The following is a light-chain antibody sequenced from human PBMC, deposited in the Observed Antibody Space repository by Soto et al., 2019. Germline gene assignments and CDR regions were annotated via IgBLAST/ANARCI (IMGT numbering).Light chain of an antibody. CDR2: DVS. V-gene: IGLV2-14*01. CDR3: QSYDSSLSGLV. CDR1: SSDVGGYNY. J-gene: IGLJ2*01. Sequence: QSVLTQPASVSGSPGQSITISCTGTSSDVGGYNYVSWYQQHPGKAPKLMIYDVSNRPSGVSNRFSGSKSGTSASLAITGLQAEDEADYYCQSYDSSLSGLVFGGGTKLTVL.